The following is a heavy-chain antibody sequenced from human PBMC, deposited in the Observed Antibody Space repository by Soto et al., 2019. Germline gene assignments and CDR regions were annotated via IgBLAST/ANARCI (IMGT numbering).Heavy chain of an antibody. CDR3: GRDRGRGELLPIDH. J-gene: IGHJ4*02. Sequence: QVQLVESGGGVVQPGRSLRLSCTGAGCIFKNYGMHWVRQAPGKGLEWVAVMWYDGNTKYYADSVKGRLIISRDNTRNTLSLQMNSLRAEDTAVYFCGRDRGRGELLPIDHWGQGTLFIVSS. V-gene: IGHV3-33*01. D-gene: IGHD3-10*01. CDR2: MWYDGNTK. CDR1: GCIFKNYG.